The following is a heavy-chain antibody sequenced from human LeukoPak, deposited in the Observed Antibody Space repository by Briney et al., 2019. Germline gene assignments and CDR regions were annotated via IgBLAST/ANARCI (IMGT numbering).Heavy chain of an antibody. J-gene: IGHJ3*02. CDR2: INPSGGIT. CDR3: AKDFYGSIFMILQALDI. Sequence: ASVKVSCKASGYTFTNYYMHWVRQAPGQGLEWMGIINPSGGITNYAQKFQGRVTMTRDMSTSTVYMELRSLRAEDTATYYCAKDFYGSIFMILQALDIWGQGTMVTVSS. D-gene: IGHD3-22*01. V-gene: IGHV1-46*01. CDR1: GYTFTNYY.